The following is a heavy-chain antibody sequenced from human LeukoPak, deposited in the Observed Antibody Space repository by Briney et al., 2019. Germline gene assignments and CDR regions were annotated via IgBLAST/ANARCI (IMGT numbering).Heavy chain of an antibody. V-gene: IGHV3-23*01. CDR3: AKSRYTRGLFNY. CDR2: IGASGGST. Sequence: GGSLRLPCAASGFSFSTYAMNWVRQAPGKGLEWVSIIGASGGSTYYADSVKGRFTISRDNSKNTLYLQMNSLRAEDQAVYDCAKSRYTRGLFNYRGQGTLVTVSS. CDR1: GFSFSTYA. J-gene: IGHJ4*02. D-gene: IGHD6-19*01.